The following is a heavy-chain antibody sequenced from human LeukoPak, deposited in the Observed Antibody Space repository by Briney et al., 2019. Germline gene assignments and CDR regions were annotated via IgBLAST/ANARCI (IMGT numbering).Heavy chain of an antibody. CDR2: ISYDGSNK. CDR3: AKDIDYYDSSGYPVGMDV. V-gene: IGHV3-30*18. CDR1: GFTFSSYG. J-gene: IGHJ6*02. Sequence: GGSLRLSCAASGFTFSSYGMHWVRQAPGKGLEWVAVISYDGSNKYYADSVKGRFTISRDNSKNTLYLQMNSLRAEDTAVYYCAKDIDYYDSSGYPVGMDVWGQGTTVTVSS. D-gene: IGHD3-22*01.